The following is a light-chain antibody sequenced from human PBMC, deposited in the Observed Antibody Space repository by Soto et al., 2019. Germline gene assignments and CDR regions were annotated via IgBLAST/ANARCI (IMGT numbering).Light chain of an antibody. J-gene: IGLJ1*01. CDR2: DVS. CDR1: SSDVGGYNY. Sequence: QSLLTQPASVSGSPGQSITISCTGTSSDVGGYNYVSWYQQHPGKAPKFMIYDVSNRPSGVSNRFSGSKSGNTASLTISGLQAEDEADYYCSSYTTSNIRQIVFRTGTKVTVL. V-gene: IGLV2-14*01. CDR3: SSYTTSNIRQIV.